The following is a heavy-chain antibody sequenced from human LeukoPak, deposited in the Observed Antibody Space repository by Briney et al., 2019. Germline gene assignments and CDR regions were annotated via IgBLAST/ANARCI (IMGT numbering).Heavy chain of an antibody. CDR1: GFTFSSYS. J-gene: IGHJ4*02. Sequence: GGSLRLSCVASGFTFSSYSMNWVRQAPGKGLEWVSSISRSSSYINYADSLKGRFTISRDNAKNSVYLQMNSLRAEDTAVYYCARVYQGVAIFDGIDYWGQGTLVTVSS. D-gene: IGHD3-3*01. V-gene: IGHV3-21*01. CDR2: ISRSSSYI. CDR3: ARVYQGVAIFDGIDY.